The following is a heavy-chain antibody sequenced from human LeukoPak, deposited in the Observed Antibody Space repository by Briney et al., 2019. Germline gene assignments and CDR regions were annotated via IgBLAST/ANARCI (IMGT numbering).Heavy chain of an antibody. Sequence: RXSXXVSRXTFSSYAMSWVRQAPGKGREGVAEISGSGGSTYYADSVKGRFTISRDNSKNTLYLQMNRLRVEDTAVYYCAKDGSGSYCDALDMWGQGTLVTVSS. CDR1: RXTFSSYA. D-gene: IGHD3-10*01. J-gene: IGHJ3*02. V-gene: IGHV3-23*01. CDR2: ISGSGGST. CDR3: AKDGSGSYCDALDM.